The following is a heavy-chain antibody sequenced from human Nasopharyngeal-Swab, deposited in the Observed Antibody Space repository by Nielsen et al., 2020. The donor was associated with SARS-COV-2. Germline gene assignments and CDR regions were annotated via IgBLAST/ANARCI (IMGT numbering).Heavy chain of an antibody. CDR2: ISGSGGST. J-gene: IGHJ3*02. D-gene: IGHD3-10*01. V-gene: IGHV3-23*01. CDR3: AKLSPYYYGSGSSYDAFDI. Sequence: VRQAPGKGLEWVSAISGSGGSTYYADSVKGRFTISRDNSKNTLYLQMNSLRAEDTAVYYCAKLSPYYYGSGSSYDAFDIWGQGTMVTVSS.